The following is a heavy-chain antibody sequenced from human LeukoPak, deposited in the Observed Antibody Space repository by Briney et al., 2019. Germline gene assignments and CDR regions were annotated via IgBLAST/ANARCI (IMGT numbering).Heavy chain of an antibody. D-gene: IGHD6-19*01. V-gene: IGHV3-30*02. CDR2: IRYDGSNK. CDR3: AKDGGSGWYFDY. CDR1: GFTFSSYG. J-gene: IGHJ4*02. Sequence: GGSLRLSCAASGFTFSSYGMHWVRQAPGKGLEWVAFIRYDGSNKYYADSVKGRFTISRDNSKNTLYLQVNSLRAEDTAVYYCAKDGGSGWYFDYWGQGTLVTVSS.